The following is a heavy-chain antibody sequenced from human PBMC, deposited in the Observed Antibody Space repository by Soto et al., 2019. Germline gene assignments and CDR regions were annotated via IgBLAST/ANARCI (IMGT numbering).Heavy chain of an antibody. CDR2: ISYDGSNK. Sequence: GGSLRLSCAASGFTFSSYAMHWVRQAPGKGLEWVAVISYDGSNKYYADSVKGRFTISRDNSKNTLYLQMNSLRAEDTAVYYCARDRDSGYFDYWGQGTLVTVSS. V-gene: IGHV3-30-3*01. CDR3: ARDRDSGYFDY. D-gene: IGHD2-15*01. J-gene: IGHJ4*02. CDR1: GFTFSSYA.